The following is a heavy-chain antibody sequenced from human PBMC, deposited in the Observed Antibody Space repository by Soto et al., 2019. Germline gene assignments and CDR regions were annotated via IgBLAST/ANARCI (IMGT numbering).Heavy chain of an antibody. CDR1: GGTFSSYA. J-gene: IGHJ4*02. Sequence: QVQLVQSGAEVKKPGSSVKVSCKASGGTFSSYAISWVRQAPGQGLEWMGGIIPIFGTANYAQKFQGRVTITADESTSTAYMELSRLRSEDTAVYYCARELVGGRGSFKFDYWGQGTLVTVSS. CDR3: ARELVGGRGSFKFDY. V-gene: IGHV1-69*01. D-gene: IGHD1-26*01. CDR2: IIPIFGTA.